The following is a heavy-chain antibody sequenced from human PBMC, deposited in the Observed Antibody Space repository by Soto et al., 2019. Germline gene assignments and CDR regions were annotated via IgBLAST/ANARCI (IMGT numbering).Heavy chain of an antibody. CDR1: GFTFSSYD. D-gene: IGHD3-9*01. Sequence: GGSLRLSCAAFGFTFSSYDMHWVRQATGKXLEWVSAIGTAGDPYYPGSVKGRFTISRENAKNSLYLQMNSLRAGDTAVYYCARGQLYYDILTGYFSSGMDVWGQGTTVTVSS. CDR3: ARGQLYYDILTGYFSSGMDV. V-gene: IGHV3-13*05. J-gene: IGHJ6*02. CDR2: IGTAGDP.